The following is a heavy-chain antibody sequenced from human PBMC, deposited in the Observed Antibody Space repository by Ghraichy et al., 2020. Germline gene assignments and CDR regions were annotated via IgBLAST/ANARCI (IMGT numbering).Heavy chain of an antibody. CDR3: ARSKGGNGAFDI. J-gene: IGHJ3*02. CDR2: ISYDGSNK. CDR1: GFTFSSYA. D-gene: IGHD4-23*01. V-gene: IGHV3-30-3*01. Sequence: GESLNISCAASGFTFSSYAMHWVRQAPGKGLGWVAVISYDGSNKYYADSVKGRFTISRDNSKNTLYLQMNSLRAEDTAVYYCARSKGGNGAFDIWGQGTMVTVSS.